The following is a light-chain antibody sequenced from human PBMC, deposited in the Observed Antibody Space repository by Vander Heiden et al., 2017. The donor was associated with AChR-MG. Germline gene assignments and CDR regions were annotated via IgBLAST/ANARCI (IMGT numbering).Light chain of an antibody. V-gene: IGLV3-25*03. CDR2: NDV. CDR3: QSADSSGSYAV. J-gene: IGLJ3*02. Sequence: SYELTQPPSVPVAAGQTARITYSANALPKQYAYWYQQRPFQAPVLVIYNDVERPSGIPERFSGSSSGTTVTLTISGVQADDEADYYCQSADSSGSYAVFGGGTKLTVL. CDR1: ALPKQY.